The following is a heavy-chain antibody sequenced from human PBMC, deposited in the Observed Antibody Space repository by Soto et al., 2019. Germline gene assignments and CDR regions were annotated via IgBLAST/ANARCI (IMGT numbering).Heavy chain of an antibody. D-gene: IGHD1-26*01. CDR2: IVVGSGNT. Sequence: QMKLVQSGPEVKKPGTSVKVSCKASTFTFTSSAVQWVRQARGQRLEWIGWIVVGSGNTKYAQNFHESVTITRDMFSGTAYVELSSLRSEDTAVYYCAKDREGATYCVDYWGQGTLLTLAA. V-gene: IGHV1-58*01. J-gene: IGHJ4*02. CDR3: AKDREGATYCVDY. CDR1: TFTFTSSA.